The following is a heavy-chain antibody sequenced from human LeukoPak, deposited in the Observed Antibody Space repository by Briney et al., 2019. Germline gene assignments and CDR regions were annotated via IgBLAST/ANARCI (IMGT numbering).Heavy chain of an antibody. Sequence: PGGSLRLSCEDSGFTFRSYEMNWVRQAPGKGLEWVSAISGSGGSTYYADSVRGRFTISRDNSRNTLYLQMNSLRAEDTAIYYCAKNGDRGAYCSGGTCYPYYYYYMDVWGKGTTVTISS. D-gene: IGHD2-15*01. CDR1: GFTFRSYE. CDR2: ISGSGGST. CDR3: AKNGDRGAYCSGGTCYPYYYYYMDV. J-gene: IGHJ6*03. V-gene: IGHV3-23*01.